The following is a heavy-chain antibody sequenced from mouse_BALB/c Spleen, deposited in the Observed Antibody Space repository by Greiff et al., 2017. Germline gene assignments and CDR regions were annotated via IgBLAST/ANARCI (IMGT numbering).Heavy chain of an antibody. J-gene: IGHJ4*01. Sequence: QVQLQQSGAELARPGASVKMSCKASGYTFTSYTMHWVKQRLGQGLEWIGYINPSSGYTNYNQKFKDKATLTADKSSSTAYMQLSSLTSEDSAVYYCARPPATYAMDYWGQGTSVTVSS. CDR1: GYTFTSYT. V-gene: IGHV1-4*01. D-gene: IGHD1-2*01. CDR2: INPSSGYT. CDR3: ARPPATYAMDY.